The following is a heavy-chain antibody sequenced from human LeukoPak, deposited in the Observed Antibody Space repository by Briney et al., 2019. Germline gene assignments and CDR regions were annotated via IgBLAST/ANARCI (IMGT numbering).Heavy chain of an antibody. CDR2: ISGSGGST. Sequence: GGSLRLSCAASGFTFSSYAMSWGRQAPGGGLEWVSAISGSGGSTYYADSVKGRFTISRDNSKNTLYLQTNSLRAEDTAVYYCAKTRPDYDFWSGYYAGPFAYWGQGTLVTVSS. D-gene: IGHD3-3*01. CDR3: AKTRPDYDFWSGYYAGPFAY. V-gene: IGHV3-23*01. J-gene: IGHJ4*02. CDR1: GFTFSSYA.